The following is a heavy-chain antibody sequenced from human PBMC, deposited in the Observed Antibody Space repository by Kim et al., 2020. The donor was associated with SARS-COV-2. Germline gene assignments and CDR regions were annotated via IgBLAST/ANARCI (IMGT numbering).Heavy chain of an antibody. D-gene: IGHD3-16*01. V-gene: IGHV3-48*02. J-gene: IGHJ4*02. CDR3: VRVGNDLKQADFDS. Sequence: GGSLRLSCAASGFTFETYNMHWVRQAPGKGLEWISYIDSRGSHRHYADSVKGRFTISRDSAQDSLYLQMNSLRDDDTAVYYCVRVGNDLKQADFDSWGQG. CDR1: GFTFETYN. CDR2: IDSRGSHR.